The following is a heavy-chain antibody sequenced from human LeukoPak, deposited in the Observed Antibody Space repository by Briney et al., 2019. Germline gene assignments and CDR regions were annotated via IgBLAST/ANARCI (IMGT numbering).Heavy chain of an antibody. CDR1: GGTFSSYA. Sequence: SVKVSCKASGGTFSSYAISWVRQAPGQGLEWMGRIIPILGIANYAQKFQGRVTITADKSTSTAYMELSSLRSEDTAVYYCASRIAAAGENWFDPWGQGTLVTVSS. CDR3: ASRIAAAGENWFDP. CDR2: IIPILGIA. J-gene: IGHJ5*02. D-gene: IGHD6-13*01. V-gene: IGHV1-69*04.